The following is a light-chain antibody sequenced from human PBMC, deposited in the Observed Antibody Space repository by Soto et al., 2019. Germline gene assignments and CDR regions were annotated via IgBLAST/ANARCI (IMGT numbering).Light chain of an antibody. CDR2: DAS. CDR3: QQRSNWPQIT. V-gene: IGKV3-11*01. Sequence: EIVLTQSPATLSLSPGERATLSCRASQSVSKYLAWYQQKPGQAPRLLIHDASNRATGIPARFSGSGFGTDFPLTISSLEREDFGVYYCQQRSNWPQITFGGGTKVEIK. CDR1: QSVSKY. J-gene: IGKJ4*01.